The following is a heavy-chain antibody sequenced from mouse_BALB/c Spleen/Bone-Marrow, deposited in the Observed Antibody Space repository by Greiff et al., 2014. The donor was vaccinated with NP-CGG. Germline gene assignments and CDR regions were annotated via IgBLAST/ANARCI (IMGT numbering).Heavy chain of an antibody. CDR1: GYAFSSYW. D-gene: IGHD1-1*01. CDR2: IYPGDGDT. CDR3: EGEDGSSPFAY. J-gene: IGHJ3*01. V-gene: IGHV1-80*01. Sequence: VQLQQSGAELVRPGSSVKISCKASGYAFSSYWMNWVKQRPGQGLEWIGQIYPGDGDTNYNGKFKGKATLTADKSSSTAYMQPRSLTSEYSAVYFCEGEDGSSPFAYWGQGTLVTVSA.